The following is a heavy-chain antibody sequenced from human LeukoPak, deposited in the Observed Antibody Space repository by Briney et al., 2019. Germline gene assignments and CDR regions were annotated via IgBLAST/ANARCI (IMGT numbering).Heavy chain of an antibody. D-gene: IGHD5-18*01. Sequence: PGGSLRLSCAASGFTFSSYSMNWVRQAPGKGLEWVSSISGSSSYIYYADSVKGRFTISRDNAKNSLYLQMNSLRAEDTAVYYCARVGYSYGYPQYYYGMDVWGQGTTVTVSS. CDR1: GFTFSSYS. CDR2: ISGSSSYI. J-gene: IGHJ6*02. V-gene: IGHV3-21*01. CDR3: ARVGYSYGYPQYYYGMDV.